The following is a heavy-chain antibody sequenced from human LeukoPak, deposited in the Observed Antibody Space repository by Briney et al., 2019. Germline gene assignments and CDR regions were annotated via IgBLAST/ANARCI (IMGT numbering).Heavy chain of an antibody. J-gene: IGHJ6*02. CDR1: GFTFTTYS. V-gene: IGHV3-7*01. D-gene: IGHD3-10*01. Sequence: GGSLRLSCAASGFTFTTYSMNWVRQAPGKGLEWVANIKQDGSEKYYVDSVKGRFTISRDNAKNSLYLQMNSLRAEDTAVYYCARYYYGSGSYYRENYYYYYGMDVWGQGTTVTVSS. CDR3: ARYYYGSGSYYRENYYYYYGMDV. CDR2: IKQDGSEK.